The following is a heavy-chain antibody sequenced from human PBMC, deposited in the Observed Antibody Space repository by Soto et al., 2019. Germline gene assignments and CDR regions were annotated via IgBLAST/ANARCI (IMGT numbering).Heavy chain of an antibody. J-gene: IGHJ4*02. V-gene: IGHV4-59*01. CDR1: GGSISSYC. CDR3: ARVSLWFGELLYLGFDY. Sequence: SATLDLGCTVSGGSISSYCWSWSRQPPGKGLEWIGYIYYSGSTNYNPSLKSRVTISVDTSKNQFSLKLSSVTAADTAVYYCARVSLWFGELLYLGFDYWGQGTLVTVSS. D-gene: IGHD3-10*01. CDR2: IYYSGST.